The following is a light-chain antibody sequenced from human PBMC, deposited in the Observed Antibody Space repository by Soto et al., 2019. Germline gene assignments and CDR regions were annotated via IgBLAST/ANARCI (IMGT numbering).Light chain of an antibody. Sequence: DIQLTQSPSSLSASVGDRVTITCRASQSIASYLNWYQQKPGKAPKVLIYAASSLRSGVPSRFSGSGSGTGFTLTISSLQPEDFATYFCQQSYSTPTFGQGTRLEIK. J-gene: IGKJ5*01. V-gene: IGKV1-39*01. CDR3: QQSYSTPT. CDR2: AAS. CDR1: QSIASY.